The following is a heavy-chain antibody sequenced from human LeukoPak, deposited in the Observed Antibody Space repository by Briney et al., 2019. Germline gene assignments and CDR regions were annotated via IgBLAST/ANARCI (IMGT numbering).Heavy chain of an antibody. CDR3: AMGPYYYDSSGYYY. J-gene: IGHJ4*02. CDR1: GFTFSSYW. D-gene: IGHD3-22*01. V-gene: IGHV3-74*01. Sequence: GSLRLSCAASGFTFSSYWMHWVRRAPGKGLVWVSRINSDGSSTSYADSVKGRFTISRDNAKNTLYLQMNSLRPEDTAVYYCAMGPYYYDSSGYYYWRQGTLVTVSS. CDR2: INSDGSST.